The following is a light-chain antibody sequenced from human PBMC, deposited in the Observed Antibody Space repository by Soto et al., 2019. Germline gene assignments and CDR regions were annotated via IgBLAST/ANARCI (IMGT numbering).Light chain of an antibody. V-gene: IGLV2-11*01. CDR1: SSDVGGYNY. CDR3: SSYAGSYTFDV. J-gene: IGLJ1*01. CDR2: DVS. Sequence: QSALTQPRSVSGSPGQSVTISCTGTSSDVGGYNYVSWYQQHPGKAPKLMIYDVSKRPSGVPDRFSGSKSGNTASLTISGLQAEDEADYYCSSYAGSYTFDVFGTGTKLTVL.